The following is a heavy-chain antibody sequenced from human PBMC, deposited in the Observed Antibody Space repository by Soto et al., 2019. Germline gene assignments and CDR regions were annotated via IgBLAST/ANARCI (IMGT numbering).Heavy chain of an antibody. V-gene: IGHV3-9*01. D-gene: IGHD2-15*01. Sequence: PGGSLRLSCAASGFSFDDYAMYWARQAPGKGLEWVASISWNSRSIGYADSVQGRLTISRDNAKNSLYLQMNSLRAEDSALYYCAKDIICSVEICYDINWGQGTPVTVSS. CDR3: AKDIICSVEICYDIN. J-gene: IGHJ4*01. CDR1: GFSFDDYA. CDR2: ISWNSRSI.